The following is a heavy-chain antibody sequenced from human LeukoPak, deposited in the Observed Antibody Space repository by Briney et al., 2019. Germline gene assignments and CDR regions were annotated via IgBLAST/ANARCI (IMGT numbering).Heavy chain of an antibody. CDR1: GFTFSSYW. J-gene: IGHJ4*02. V-gene: IGHV3-74*01. D-gene: IGHD2-2*01. CDR3: VRDFYSEPTAMPLSFDY. CDR2: INSDGSDT. Sequence: GGSLRLSCTASGFTFSSYWMHWVRQAPGKGLVWVSGINSDGSDTYYADSVKGRFTISRDNAKDSLYLQMSTLRAEDTAVYYCVRDFYSEPTAMPLSFDYWGQGILVTVSS.